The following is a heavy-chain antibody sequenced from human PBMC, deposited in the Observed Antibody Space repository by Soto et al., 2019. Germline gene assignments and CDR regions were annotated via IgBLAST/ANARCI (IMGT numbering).Heavy chain of an antibody. CDR2: INAKNGGT. Sequence: QVELVQSGTEVKKAGASVKVSCVASSFTFIDYYIHRVRQAPGQGLEWMGWINAKNGGTRYAEKFQEGVILTGDRSFTTAYWELHRGRFDDTAVYSCGGSHCPDGFCYTEAIPPWGQGTLVTVSS. CDR3: GGSHCPDGFCYTEAIPP. CDR1: SFTFIDYY. D-gene: IGHD2-2*03. J-gene: IGHJ5*02. V-gene: IGHV1-2*02.